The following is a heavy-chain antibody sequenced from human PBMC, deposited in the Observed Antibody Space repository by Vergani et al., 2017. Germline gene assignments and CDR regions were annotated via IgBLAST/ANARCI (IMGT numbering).Heavy chain of an antibody. CDR3: ARDRITMVRATDEGDGMDV. D-gene: IGHD3-10*01. CDR2: INHSGST. J-gene: IGHJ6*02. Sequence: HVQLQQWGAGLLKPSETLSLTCAVYGGSFSGYYWSWIRQPPGKGLEWIGEINHSGSTNYNPSLKSRVTISVDTSKNQFSLKLSSVTAADTAVYYCARDRITMVRATDEGDGMDVWGQGTTVTVSS. V-gene: IGHV4-34*01. CDR1: GGSFSGYY.